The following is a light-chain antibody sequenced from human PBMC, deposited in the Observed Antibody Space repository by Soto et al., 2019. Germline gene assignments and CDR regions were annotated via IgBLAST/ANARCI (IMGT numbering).Light chain of an antibody. CDR2: NAS. Sequence: DIQMTQSPSTLSASVGDRVTITCRASQSVSTWLAWYQQKPGKAPKLLIHNASTVETGVPSRFSGSGAGTDFTLTISSLQPDDFATYYCHQYHTYPVTFGEGTKVEIK. CDR3: HQYHTYPVT. V-gene: IGKV1-5*03. CDR1: QSVSTW. J-gene: IGKJ4*01.